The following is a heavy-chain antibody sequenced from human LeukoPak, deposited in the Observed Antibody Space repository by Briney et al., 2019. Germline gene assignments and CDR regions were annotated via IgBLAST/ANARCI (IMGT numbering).Heavy chain of an antibody. Sequence: SETLSLTCTVSDYSISSGYYWGWIRQPPGKGLEWIGSISHSGSTYYIPSLKSRVTISVDTSKNQFSLKLSSVTAADTAVYYCARVAGSYTTFYFDYWGQGTLVTVSS. CDR3: ARVAGSYTTFYFDY. CDR2: ISHSGST. CDR1: DYSISSGYY. J-gene: IGHJ4*02. V-gene: IGHV4-38-2*02. D-gene: IGHD1-26*01.